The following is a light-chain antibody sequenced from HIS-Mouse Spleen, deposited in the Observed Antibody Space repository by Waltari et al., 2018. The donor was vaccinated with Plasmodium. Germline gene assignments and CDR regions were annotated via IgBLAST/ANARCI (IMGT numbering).Light chain of an antibody. CDR2: AAS. J-gene: IGKJ1*01. CDR3: QQYNNWPRGT. V-gene: IGKV1-9*01. Sequence: DIQLTQSPSFLSASVGDRVTITCRASQGISSYLAWYQQKPGKAPKLLIYAASTLQSGVPSRFSGSGSGTEFTLTISSLQPEDFATYYCQQYNNWPRGTFGQGTKVEIK. CDR1: QGISSY.